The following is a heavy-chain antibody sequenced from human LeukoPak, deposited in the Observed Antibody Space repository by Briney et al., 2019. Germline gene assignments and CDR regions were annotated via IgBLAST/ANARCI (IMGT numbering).Heavy chain of an antibody. CDR1: GYTFTSYA. V-gene: IGHV1-3*01. Sequence: ASVKVSCKASGYTFTSYAMHWVRQAPGQRLEWMGGINAGNGNTKYSQKFQGRVTITRDTSASTAYMELSSLRSEDTAVYYCARDQGYYDSSGYYTEDYWGQGTLVTVSS. CDR3: ARDQGYYDSSGYYTEDY. CDR2: INAGNGNT. J-gene: IGHJ4*02. D-gene: IGHD3-22*01.